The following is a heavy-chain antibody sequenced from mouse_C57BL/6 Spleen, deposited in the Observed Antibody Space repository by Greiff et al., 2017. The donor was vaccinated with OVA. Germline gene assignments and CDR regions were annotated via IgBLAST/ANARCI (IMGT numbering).Heavy chain of an antibody. Sequence: QLQQPGAELVMPGASVKLSCKASGYTFTSYWMHWVKQRPGQGLEWIGEIDPSDSYTNYNQKFKGKSTLTVDKSSSTAYMQLSSLTSEDSAVYYCARGIYYGSRDFDYWGQGTTLTVSS. D-gene: IGHD1-1*01. CDR3: ARGIYYGSRDFDY. J-gene: IGHJ2*01. CDR2: IDPSDSYT. V-gene: IGHV1-69*01. CDR1: GYTFTSYW.